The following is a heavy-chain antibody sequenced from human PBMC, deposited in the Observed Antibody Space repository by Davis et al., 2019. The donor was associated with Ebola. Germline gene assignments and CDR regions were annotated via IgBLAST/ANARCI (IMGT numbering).Heavy chain of an antibody. CDR3: ARVTGTAPPRFDY. CDR2: SSDNGGRT. CDR1: GFSFSSFA. V-gene: IGHV3-23*01. J-gene: IGHJ4*02. Sequence: PGGSLRLSCAASGFSFSSFAMSWVRQAPGKGLEWVSASSDNGGRTYYADSMRGRFTISRDNSKNTLYLQMNSLRDEDTAVYYCARVTGTAPPRFDYWGQGTLVTVSS. D-gene: IGHD1-1*01.